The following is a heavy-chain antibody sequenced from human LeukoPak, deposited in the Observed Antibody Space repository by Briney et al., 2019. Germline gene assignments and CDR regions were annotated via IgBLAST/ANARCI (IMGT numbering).Heavy chain of an antibody. CDR3: ARDYYDSSGYREYFQH. J-gene: IGHJ1*01. D-gene: IGHD3-22*01. V-gene: IGHV1-69*04. CDR2: IIPILGIA. Sequence: EASVKVSCKASGGTFSSYAISWVRQAPGQGLEWMGRIIPILGIANYAQKFQGRVTITADKSTSTAYMELSSLRSEDTAVYYCARDYYDSSGYREYFQHWGQGTLVTVSS. CDR1: GGTFSSYA.